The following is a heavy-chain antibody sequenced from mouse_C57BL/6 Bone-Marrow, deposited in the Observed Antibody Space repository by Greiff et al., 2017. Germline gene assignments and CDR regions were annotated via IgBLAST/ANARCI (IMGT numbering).Heavy chain of an antibody. CDR2: INPKYGTT. CDR1: GYSFTDSN. Sequence: EVQLQQSGPELVKPGASVKISCKASGYSFTDSNMNWVKQSNGKSLEWIGVINPKYGTTSYNQKFKGKATLTVDQSSSTAYMQLNSLTSEDSAVYYCARRITTVVAPGFDVWGTGTTVTVSS. CDR3: ARRITTVVAPGFDV. D-gene: IGHD1-1*01. V-gene: IGHV1-39*01. J-gene: IGHJ1*03.